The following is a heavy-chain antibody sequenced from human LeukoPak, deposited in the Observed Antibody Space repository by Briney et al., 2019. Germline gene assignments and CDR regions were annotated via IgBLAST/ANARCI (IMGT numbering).Heavy chain of an antibody. CDR3: AKGNYDFWSPVIRNWFDP. CDR2: TSWNSGSI. CDR1: GFTFDDYA. V-gene: IGHV3-9*01. D-gene: IGHD3-3*01. J-gene: IGHJ5*02. Sequence: GGSLRLSCAASGFTFDDYAMHWVRHAPGKGLEWVSGTSWNSGSIGYADSVKGRFTISRDNAKNSLYLQMNSLRAEDTALYYCAKGNYDFWSPVIRNWFDPWGQGTLVTVSS.